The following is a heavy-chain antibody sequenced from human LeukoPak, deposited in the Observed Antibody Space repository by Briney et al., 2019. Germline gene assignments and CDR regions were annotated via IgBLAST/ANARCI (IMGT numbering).Heavy chain of an antibody. CDR2: IRYDGSNK. D-gene: IGHD3-3*01. CDR1: GFTFSSYG. CDR3: AKDRTIFGVVQGAFDI. Sequence: GGSLRLSCAASGFTFSSYGMHWVRQAPGKGLEWVAFIRYDGSNKYYADSVKGRFTISRDNSKNTLYLQMNSLRAEDTAVYYCAKDRTIFGVVQGAFDIWGQGTMVTVSS. J-gene: IGHJ3*02. V-gene: IGHV3-30*02.